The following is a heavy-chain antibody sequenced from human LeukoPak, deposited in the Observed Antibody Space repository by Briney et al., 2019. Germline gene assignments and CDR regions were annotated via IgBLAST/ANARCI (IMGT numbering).Heavy chain of an antibody. Sequence: SETLSLTCTVSGGSISSYYWSWIRQPPGKGLEWIGYIYHSGSTHYNPSLKSRLTISVDRSKNQFSLKLRSVTAADTAVYYCARGRGAFIFDFWGQGTLVTVSS. CDR3: ARGRGAFIFDF. V-gene: IGHV4-59*12. CDR1: GGSISSYY. D-gene: IGHD5-12*01. CDR2: IYHSGST. J-gene: IGHJ4*02.